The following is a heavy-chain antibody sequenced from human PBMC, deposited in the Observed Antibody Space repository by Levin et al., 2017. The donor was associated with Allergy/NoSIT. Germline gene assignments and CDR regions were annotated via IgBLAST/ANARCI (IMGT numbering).Heavy chain of an antibody. CDR1: GFTFSSYS. D-gene: IGHD6-13*01. J-gene: IGHJ4*02. Sequence: GGSLRLSCAASGFTFSSYSMNWVRQAPGKGLEWVSSISSSSSYIYYADSVKGRFTISRDNAKNSLYLQMNSLRAEDTAVYYCARDPWAIAAAGTDYWGQGTLVTVSS. V-gene: IGHV3-21*01. CDR3: ARDPWAIAAAGTDY. CDR2: ISSSSSYI.